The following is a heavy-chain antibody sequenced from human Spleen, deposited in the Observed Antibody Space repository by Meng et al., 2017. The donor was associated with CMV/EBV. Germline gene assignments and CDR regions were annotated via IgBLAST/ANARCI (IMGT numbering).Heavy chain of an antibody. CDR1: GFTFSSYA. CDR2: ISNDGNNE. V-gene: IGHV3-30-3*02. J-gene: IGHJ4*02. CDR3: ASSFSDYYFDY. Sequence: GESLKISCAASGFTFSSYAMHWVRQAPGKGLAWVAVISNDGNNEYYADSVKGRFTISRDNAKNSLYLQMNSLRAEDTAVYYCASSFSDYYFDYWGQGTLVTVSS.